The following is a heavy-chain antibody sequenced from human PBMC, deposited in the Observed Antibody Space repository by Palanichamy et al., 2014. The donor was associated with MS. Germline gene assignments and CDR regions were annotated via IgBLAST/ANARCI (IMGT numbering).Heavy chain of an antibody. Sequence: QLVESGGGVVQPGRSLRLSCAASGFTFSSHGFHWVRQAPGKGLEWVAVIWYDGSKKYYADSVKGRFTVSRDDSKNTLYLQMNSLRAEDTAVYYCARDDGTYHLEYWGQGTLVTVSS. D-gene: IGHD1-26*01. CDR1: GFTFSSHG. CDR2: IWYDGSKK. V-gene: IGHV3-33*01. J-gene: IGHJ4*02. CDR3: ARDDGTYHLEY.